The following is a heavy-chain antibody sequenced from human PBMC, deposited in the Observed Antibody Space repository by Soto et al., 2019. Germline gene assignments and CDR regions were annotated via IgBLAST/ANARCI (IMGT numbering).Heavy chain of an antibody. CDR2: ISAYNGNT. CDR3: ARIYYGSGSVNWFDP. V-gene: IGHV1-18*01. CDR1: GYTFTSYG. Sequence: ASVKVSCKASGYTFTSYGISWVRQAPGQGLEWMGWISAYNGNTNYAQKLQGRVTMTTDTSTSTAYMELRSLGSDDTAVYYCARIYYGSGSVNWFDPWGQGTLVTVSS. J-gene: IGHJ5*02. D-gene: IGHD3-10*01.